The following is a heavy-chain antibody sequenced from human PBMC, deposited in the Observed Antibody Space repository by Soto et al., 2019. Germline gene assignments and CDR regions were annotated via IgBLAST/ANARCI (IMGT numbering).Heavy chain of an antibody. CDR2: IYYSGST. Sequence: TLSLTCTVSGGSISSSSYYWGWIRQPPGKGLEWIGSIYYSGSTYYNPSLKSRVTISVDTSKNQFSLKLSSVTAADTAAYYCARHVPLEHWFDPWGQGTLVTVSS. J-gene: IGHJ5*02. CDR3: ARHVPLEHWFDP. D-gene: IGHD1-1*01. V-gene: IGHV4-39*01. CDR1: GGSISSSSYY.